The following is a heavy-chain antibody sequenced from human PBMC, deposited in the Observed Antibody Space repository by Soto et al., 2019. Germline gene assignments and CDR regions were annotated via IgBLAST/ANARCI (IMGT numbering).Heavy chain of an antibody. V-gene: IGHV3-74*01. CDR2: INSDSSST. D-gene: IGHD6-13*01. CDR3: ARHPERIAEIGWFDP. Sequence: GGSLRLSCAASGFTFSSYLMHWVRQAPGKGLVWVSRINSDSSSTNYADSVKGRFTISRDSAKNTLYLQMNSLRAEDTAVYYCARHPERIAEIGWFDPWGQGTLVTVSS. J-gene: IGHJ5*02. CDR1: GFTFSSYL.